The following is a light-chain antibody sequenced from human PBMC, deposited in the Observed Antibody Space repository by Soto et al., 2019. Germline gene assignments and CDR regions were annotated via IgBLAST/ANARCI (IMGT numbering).Light chain of an antibody. CDR2: GND. Sequence: QSVLTQPPSASGTPGQRVTISCSGRSSNIGSNTVNWYQQLPGAAPKLLIYGNDQRPSGVPDRFSGSKSGTSASLAISGLQSEDEADYYCATWDASLNGYVFGTGTQLTVL. J-gene: IGLJ1*01. V-gene: IGLV1-44*01. CDR3: ATWDASLNGYV. CDR1: SSNIGSNT.